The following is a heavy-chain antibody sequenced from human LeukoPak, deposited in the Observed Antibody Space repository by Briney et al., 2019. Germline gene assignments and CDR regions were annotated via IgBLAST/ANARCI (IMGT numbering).Heavy chain of an antibody. V-gene: IGHV3-23*01. D-gene: IGHD6-13*01. CDR2: ISGSGGST. CDR3: AKDGSWYSSSWYMEY. J-gene: IGHJ4*02. Sequence: GGSLRLSCAASGFTFSSYAMSWVRQAPGKGLEWVSAISGSGGSTYYADSVKGRFTISRDNSKNTLYLQMNSLRAEDTAVYYCAKDGSWYSSSWYMEYWGQGTLVTVSS. CDR1: GFTFSSYA.